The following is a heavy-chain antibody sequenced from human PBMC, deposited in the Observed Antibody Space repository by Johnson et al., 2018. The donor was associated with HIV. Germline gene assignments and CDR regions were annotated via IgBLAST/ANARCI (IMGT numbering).Heavy chain of an antibody. CDR3: GRDFVAFGECTPSDI. CDR1: GFTFSGSA. J-gene: IGHJ3*02. Sequence: VQLVESGGGVVQPGGSLRLSCAASGFTFSGSAMHWVRQASGKGLEWVGRVRSKADNYATAYAASVKGRFTISRDNAKNSLYLQMNSLRAEDTAFYYCGRDFVAFGECTPSDIWGQGTMVTVSS. D-gene: IGHD3-10*01. CDR2: VRSKADNYAT. V-gene: IGHV3-73*01.